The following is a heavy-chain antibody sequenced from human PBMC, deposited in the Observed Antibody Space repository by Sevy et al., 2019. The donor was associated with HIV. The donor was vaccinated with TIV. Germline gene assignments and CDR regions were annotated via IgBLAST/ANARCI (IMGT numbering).Heavy chain of an antibody. V-gene: IGHV3-74*01. CDR3: ARDQAGLHYYYYGMDV. Sequence: GGSLRLSCAASGFTFSSYWMHWVRQAPGKGLVWVSRINSDGSSTIYADSVKGRFTISRDNAKNTLYLQMNSLRAEDTAMYYCARDQAGLHYYYYGMDVWGQGTTVTVSS. J-gene: IGHJ6*02. CDR1: GFTFSSYW. CDR2: INSDGSST.